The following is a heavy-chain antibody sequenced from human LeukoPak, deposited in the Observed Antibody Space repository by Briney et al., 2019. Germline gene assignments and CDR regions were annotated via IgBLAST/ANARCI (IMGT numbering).Heavy chain of an antibody. CDR3: ARARRIAAAPYYFDY. CDR2: ISAYNGNT. V-gene: IGHV1-18*01. D-gene: IGHD6-13*01. Sequence: ASVKVSCKASGYTFTSYGISWVRQAPGQGLEWMGWISAYNGNTNYAQKLQGRVTMTTDTTTSTAYMELRSLGSDDTAVYYCARARRIAAAPYYFDYWGQGTLVTVSS. J-gene: IGHJ4*02. CDR1: GYTFTSYG.